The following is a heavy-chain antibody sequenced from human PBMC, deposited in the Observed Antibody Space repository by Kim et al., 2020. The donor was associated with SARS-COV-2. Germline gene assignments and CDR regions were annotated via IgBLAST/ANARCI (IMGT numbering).Heavy chain of an antibody. CDR2: IRSKAYGGTT. Sequence: GGSLRLSCTASGFTFGDYAMSWFRQAPGKGLEWVGFIRSKAYGGTTEYAASVKGRFNISRDDSKSIAYLQMNSLKTEDTAVYYCTRAPITIFGVVNVPEYFDYWGQGTLVTVSS. D-gene: IGHD3-3*01. J-gene: IGHJ4*02. V-gene: IGHV3-49*03. CDR1: GFTFGDYA. CDR3: TRAPITIFGVVNVPEYFDY.